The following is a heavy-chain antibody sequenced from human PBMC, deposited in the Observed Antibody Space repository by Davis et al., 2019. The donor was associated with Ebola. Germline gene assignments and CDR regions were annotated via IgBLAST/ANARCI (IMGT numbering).Heavy chain of an antibody. CDR1: GFTFDDYT. J-gene: IGHJ6*02. CDR3: AKGHQDYGMDV. Sequence: GESLKISCAASGFTFDDYTMHWVRQAPGKGLEWVSLISWDGGSTYYVDSVKGRFTISRDNSKNSLYLQMNSLRTEDTALYYCAKGHQDYGMDVWGQGTTVTVSS. CDR2: ISWDGGST. V-gene: IGHV3-43*01.